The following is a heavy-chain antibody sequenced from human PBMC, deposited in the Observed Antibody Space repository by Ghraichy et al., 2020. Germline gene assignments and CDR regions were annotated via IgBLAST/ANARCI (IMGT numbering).Heavy chain of an antibody. CDR2: INSDGSST. Sequence: GGSLRLSCAASGFTFSSYWMHWVRQAPGKGLVWVSRINSDGSSTSYADSVKGRFTISRDNAKNTLYLQMNSLRAEDTAVYYCASSHVTMVRGGYDAFDIWGQGTMVTVSS. CDR1: GFTFSSYW. D-gene: IGHD3-10*01. J-gene: IGHJ3*02. CDR3: ASSHVTMVRGGYDAFDI. V-gene: IGHV3-74*01.